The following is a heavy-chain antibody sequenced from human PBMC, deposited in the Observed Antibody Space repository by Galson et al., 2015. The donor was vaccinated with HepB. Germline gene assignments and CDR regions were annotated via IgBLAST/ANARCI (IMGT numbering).Heavy chain of an antibody. CDR2: IKSKTDGSTT. Sequence: SLRLSCAASGFTFNNAWMNWVRPAPGEGLEWVDRIKSKTDGSTTDYAAPVKGRFTISRDDSKNTLFLQINSLKIEDRAVYLCRGVGARDDYWGQGTLVTVSS. CDR3: RGVGARDDY. J-gene: IGHJ4*02. V-gene: IGHV3-15*01. CDR1: GFTFNNAW. D-gene: IGHD1-26*01.